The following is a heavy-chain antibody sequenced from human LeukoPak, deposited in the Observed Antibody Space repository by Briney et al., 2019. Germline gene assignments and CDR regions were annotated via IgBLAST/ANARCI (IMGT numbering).Heavy chain of an antibody. CDR3: ARFYSGYGNYYYYMDV. D-gene: IGHD5-12*01. J-gene: IGHJ6*03. V-gene: IGHV1-2*02. CDR2: IYPNTGGT. Sequence: ASVKVSCKASGYTFTGYYMHWVRQAPGQGLEWMGWIYPNTGGTNYAQKFQGRVTMTRDTSISTAYMELSRLRSDDTAVYYCARFYSGYGNYYYYMDVWGKGTTVTVSS. CDR1: GYTFTGYY.